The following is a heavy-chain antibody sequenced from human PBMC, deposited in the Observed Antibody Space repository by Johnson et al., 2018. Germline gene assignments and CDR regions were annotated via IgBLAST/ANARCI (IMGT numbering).Heavy chain of an antibody. D-gene: IGHD2-15*01. Sequence: VQLVESGGGVVQPWRSLRLSCAASGFTFSSYAMHWVRQAPGTGLEWVAVISYDGSNKYYADSVKGRFPISRDNSKTTLYLQMNSLRAEDTAVYYCARARCSGGSCYYYYYYMDVWGKGTTVTVSS. CDR3: ARARCSGGSCYYYYYYMDV. J-gene: IGHJ6*03. V-gene: IGHV3-30-3*01. CDR2: ISYDGSNK. CDR1: GFTFSSYA.